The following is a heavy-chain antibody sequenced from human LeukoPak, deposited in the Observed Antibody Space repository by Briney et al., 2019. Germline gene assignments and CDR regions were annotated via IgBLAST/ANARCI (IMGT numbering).Heavy chain of an antibody. J-gene: IGHJ3*02. Sequence: GETVRLSCAASGFTFSSYSMNWVRQAPGKGQEWVSYISSSISTKYYADSVKGRFTISSDNAKNSLYVQMNSLRDEDTAVYYCARDQYSGHWFYAFDIWGQGTMVTASS. CDR2: ISSSISTK. CDR3: ARDQYSGHWFYAFDI. CDR1: GFTFSSYS. V-gene: IGHV3-48*02. D-gene: IGHD6-19*01.